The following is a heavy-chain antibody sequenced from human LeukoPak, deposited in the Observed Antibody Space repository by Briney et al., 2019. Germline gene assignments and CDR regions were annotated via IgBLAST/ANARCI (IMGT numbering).Heavy chain of an antibody. CDR1: GFTFSSYS. Sequence: GGSLRPSCAASGFTFSSYSMNWVRQAPGKGLEWVSSISSSSSYIYYADSVKGRFTISRDNAKNSLYLQMNSLRAEDTAVYYCARGLRRIAGHHDAFDIWGQGTMVTVSS. CDR2: ISSSSSYI. J-gene: IGHJ3*02. CDR3: ARGLRRIAGHHDAFDI. D-gene: IGHD6-13*01. V-gene: IGHV3-21*01.